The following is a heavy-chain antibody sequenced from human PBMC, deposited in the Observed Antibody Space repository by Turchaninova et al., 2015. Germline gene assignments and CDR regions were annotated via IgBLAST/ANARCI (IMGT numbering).Heavy chain of an antibody. Sequence: QVQLQESGPGLGKPSETLSLTCAFSGYSISSGSSWGWIRQPPGKGLEWIGSNYQSGSTNKNPALQSRVAISVDTSKNQFSLKLSSVTAADTAMYYCARLLTRIDIWGQGTMVTVSS. CDR3: ARLLTRIDI. J-gene: IGHJ3*02. V-gene: IGHV4-38-2*01. D-gene: IGHD4/OR15-4a*01. CDR1: GYSISSGSS. CDR2: NYQSGST.